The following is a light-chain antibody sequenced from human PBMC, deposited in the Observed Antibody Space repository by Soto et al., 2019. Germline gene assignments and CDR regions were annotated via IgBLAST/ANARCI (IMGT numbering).Light chain of an antibody. J-gene: IGLJ3*02. CDR1: SSDIGGYIL. CDR3: NSYTSYNTQWL. CDR2: EGS. Sequence: QSALTQPASVSGSPGQSITISCTGTSSDIGGYILVSWYQQEPGKAPKLMIYEGSKRPSGVSNRFSGSRSGNTASLTISGLQAEDEADYYCNSYTSYNTQWLFGGGTKLTVL. V-gene: IGLV2-14*02.